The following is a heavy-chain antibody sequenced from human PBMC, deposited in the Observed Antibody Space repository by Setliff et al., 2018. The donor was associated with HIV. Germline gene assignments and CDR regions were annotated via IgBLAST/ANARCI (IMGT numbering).Heavy chain of an antibody. CDR1: GLIFSSYE. D-gene: IGHD3-16*01. Sequence: GGSLRLSCAASGLIFSSYEMNWVRQAPGKGLEWISFIGGHSSIIHYADSVKGRFTISRDNAKNSVYLQMHSLRVEDTAVYYCAAVPWGHSSLIIDHWGQGTPVTVSS. CDR2: IGGHSSII. CDR3: AAVPWGHSSLIIDH. J-gene: IGHJ4*02. V-gene: IGHV3-48*03.